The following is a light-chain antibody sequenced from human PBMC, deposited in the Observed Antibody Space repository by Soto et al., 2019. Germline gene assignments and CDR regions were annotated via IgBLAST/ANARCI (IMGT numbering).Light chain of an antibody. CDR1: QSVSSK. V-gene: IGKV3-15*01. CDR2: GAS. J-gene: IGKJ1*01. CDR3: QQYNSWLWT. Sequence: EIVMTQSPATLSVSPGEGATHSCRASQSVSSKLAWYQQKPGQAPRLLIYGASTRATGIPARFSGSGSGTEFTLIISSLQSEDSAVYYCQQYNSWLWTFGQGTKVDIK.